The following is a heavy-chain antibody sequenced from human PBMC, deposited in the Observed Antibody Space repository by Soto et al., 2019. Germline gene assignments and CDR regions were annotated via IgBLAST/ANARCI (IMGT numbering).Heavy chain of an antibody. Sequence: SETLSLTCTVSGGSISSYYWSWIRQPPGKGLEWIGYIYYSGSTNYNPSLKSRVTISVDTSKNQFSLKLSSVTAADTAVYYCARVARRSSQGVNWFDPWGQGTLVTVSS. CDR3: ARVARRSSQGVNWFDP. J-gene: IGHJ5*02. D-gene: IGHD6-13*01. CDR1: GGSISSYY. CDR2: IYYSGST. V-gene: IGHV4-59*01.